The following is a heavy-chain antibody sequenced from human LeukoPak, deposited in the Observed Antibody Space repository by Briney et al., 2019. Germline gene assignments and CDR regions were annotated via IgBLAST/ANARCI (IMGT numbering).Heavy chain of an antibody. Sequence: SETLSLTCTVSGGSIGSSDYYWSWIRQPPGKGLEWIGYIFYSGSTHYNPSLRSRVTISLDTSKNQFSLKLSSVTAADTAVYYCARADCSSTSCYAGGEFDYWGQGTLVTVSS. CDR3: ARADCSSTSCYAGGEFDY. V-gene: IGHV4-30-4*01. CDR2: IFYSGST. CDR1: GGSIGSSDYY. J-gene: IGHJ4*02. D-gene: IGHD2-2*01.